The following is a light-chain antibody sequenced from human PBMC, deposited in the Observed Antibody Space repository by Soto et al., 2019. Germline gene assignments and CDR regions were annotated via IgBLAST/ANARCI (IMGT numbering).Light chain of an antibody. V-gene: IGKV3-20*01. CDR2: GAS. CDR3: QQYGSSPRS. J-gene: IGKJ1*01. CDR1: QSVSSSY. Sequence: EIVLTQSPGTLSLSPGERATLSCRASQSVSSSYLAWYQQKPGQAPRLLIYGASSRSTGIPDRFRGSGSGTDFTLTISRLEAEDCAVYYCQQYGSSPRSFGQGTKVDIK.